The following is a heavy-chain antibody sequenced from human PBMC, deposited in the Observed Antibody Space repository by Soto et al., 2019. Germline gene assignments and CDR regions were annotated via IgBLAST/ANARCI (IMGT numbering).Heavy chain of an antibody. CDR3: ARVYPSDTRYGYVGNNWFDP. Sequence: QVQLVQSGAEVKKPGASVKVSCKASGYTFTSYYMHWVRQAPGQGLEGMGIINPGGGSTSYAQKFQGRVTMTRDTSTSTVYMELSSLRSEDTAVYYCARVYPSDTRYGYVGNNWFDPWGQGTLVTVSS. D-gene: IGHD5-18*01. CDR2: INPGGGST. J-gene: IGHJ5*02. V-gene: IGHV1-46*03. CDR1: GYTFTSYY.